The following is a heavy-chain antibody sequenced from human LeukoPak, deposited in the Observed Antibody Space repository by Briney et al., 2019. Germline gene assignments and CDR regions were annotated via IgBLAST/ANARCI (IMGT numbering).Heavy chain of an antibody. CDR2: ISGGGGST. V-gene: IGHV3-23*01. CDR1: EFTFSSYW. J-gene: IGHJ4*02. CDR3: AKDHYYDSSGLGLDY. D-gene: IGHD3-22*01. Sequence: GGSLRLSCAASEFTFSSYWMSWVRQAPGKGLEWVSTISGGGGSTYYADSVKGRFTISRDNSKNTLYLQMNSLRAEDTAVHYCAKDHYYDSSGLGLDYWGQGTLVTVSS.